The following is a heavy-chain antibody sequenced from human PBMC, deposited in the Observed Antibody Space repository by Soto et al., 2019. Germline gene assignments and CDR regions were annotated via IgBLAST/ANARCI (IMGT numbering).Heavy chain of an antibody. CDR3: AKDKEVR. D-gene: IGHD3-10*01. CDR1: GFTFSSYG. J-gene: IGHJ4*02. CDR2: ISYDGSNK. V-gene: IGHV3-30*18. Sequence: GGSLRLSCAASGFTFSSYGMHWVRQAPGKGLEWVAVISYDGSNKYYADSVKGRFTISRDNSKNTLYLQMNSLRAEDTAVYYCAKDKEVRWGQGTLVTVSS.